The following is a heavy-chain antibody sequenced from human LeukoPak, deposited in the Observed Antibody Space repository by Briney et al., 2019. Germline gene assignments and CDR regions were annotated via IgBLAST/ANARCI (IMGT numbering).Heavy chain of an antibody. V-gene: IGHV3-21*01. CDR3: ARDLGRSGYYTIDAFDI. D-gene: IGHD3-22*01. J-gene: IGHJ3*02. CDR2: ISSSSSYI. Sequence: GGSLRLSCAASGFTFNTYSMNWVRQAPGKGLEWVSSISSSSSYIYYADSVKGRFTISRDNAKNSLHLQMNSLRAEDTAVYYCARDLGRSGYYTIDAFDIWGQGTMVTVSS. CDR1: GFTFNTYS.